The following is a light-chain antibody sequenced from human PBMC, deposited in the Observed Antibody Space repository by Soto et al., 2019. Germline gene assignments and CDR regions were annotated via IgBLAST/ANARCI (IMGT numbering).Light chain of an antibody. V-gene: IGKV3-11*01. CDR1: QSVSNY. CDR2: DAS. J-gene: IGKJ1*01. CDR3: QLRSNWPPVWT. Sequence: IVLTQSPATLSLSPGERATLSCRASQSVSNYLAWHQQKPGQAPRLLIYDASNRATGIPARFSGSGSGTDFTLTISSLEPEDFAVYYCQLRSNWPPVWTFGQGTKVDIK.